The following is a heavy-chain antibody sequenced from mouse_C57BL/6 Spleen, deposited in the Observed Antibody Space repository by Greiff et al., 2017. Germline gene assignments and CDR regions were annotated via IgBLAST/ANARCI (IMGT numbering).Heavy chain of an antibody. CDR2: IYPSDSET. CDR1: GYTFTSYW. D-gene: IGHD2-3*01. J-gene: IGHJ2*01. Sequence: LQPGAELVRPGSSVKLSCKASGYTFTSYWMDWVKQRPGQGLEWIGNIYPSDSETHYNQKFKDKATLTVDKSSSTAYMQLSSLTSEDSAVYYCARGAPDGYYRGGDYWGQGTTLTVSS. CDR3: ARGAPDGYYRGGDY. V-gene: IGHV1-61*01.